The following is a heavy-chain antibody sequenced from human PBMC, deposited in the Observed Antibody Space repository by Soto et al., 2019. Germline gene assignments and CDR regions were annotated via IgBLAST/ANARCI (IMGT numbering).Heavy chain of an antibody. D-gene: IGHD1-1*01. CDR2: IHSSGSTI. Sequence: GGSLRLSCAASGFSFSTYNMDWVRQAPGKRPEWIAYIHSSGSTIYYADSVKGRFTISRDNAKNSLYLQMNSLRAEDTAVYYCARAVNWNEFDPWGQGTLVTVSS. CDR3: ARAVNWNEFDP. V-gene: IGHV3-48*04. J-gene: IGHJ5*02. CDR1: GFSFSTYN.